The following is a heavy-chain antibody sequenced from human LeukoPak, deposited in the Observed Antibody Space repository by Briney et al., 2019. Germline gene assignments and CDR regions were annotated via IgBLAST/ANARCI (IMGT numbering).Heavy chain of an antibody. J-gene: IGHJ6*04. CDR1: GGTFTRDA. Sequence: SVKVSCKLSGGTFTRDAISWVRQAPGEGLEWMGRILPLLSTKNYARKFQGRVTLTADKSTGTAHMELSSLRSEDTAIYYCARGLDWNDLHLDVWGKGTTVIVSS. CDR2: ILPLLSTK. CDR3: ARGLDWNDLHLDV. V-gene: IGHV1-69*04. D-gene: IGHD1-1*01.